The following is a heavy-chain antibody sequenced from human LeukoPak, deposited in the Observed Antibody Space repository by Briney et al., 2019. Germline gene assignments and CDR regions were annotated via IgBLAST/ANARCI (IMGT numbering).Heavy chain of an antibody. J-gene: IGHJ4*02. CDR3: ARAGGYCSSTSCSHYFDY. Sequence: PSETLSLTCTVSGGSLSSYYWSWIRQPPGKGLEWIGYIYYSGSTNYNPSLKSRATISVDTSKNQFSLKLSSVTAADTAVYYCARAGGYCSSTSCSHYFDYWGQGTLVTVSS. CDR1: GGSLSSYY. V-gene: IGHV4-59*01. CDR2: IYYSGST. D-gene: IGHD2-2*01.